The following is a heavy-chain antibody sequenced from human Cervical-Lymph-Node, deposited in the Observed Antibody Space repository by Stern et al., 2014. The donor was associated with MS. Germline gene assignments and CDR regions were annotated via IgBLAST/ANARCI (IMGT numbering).Heavy chain of an antibody. J-gene: IGHJ4*02. Sequence: QVTLKESGHSLVRPTQSLTLTCTFSGFSLNTLGEGVGWIRQPPGKALEWLALIYWDDDKRYSPSLKSRLTIRKDTSKNHVVLTMTNMDPVDTATYYCAHSRVEMLRGVPFDYWGQGNLVTVSS. CDR1: GFSLNTLGEG. D-gene: IGHD3-10*01. CDR2: IYWDDDK. CDR3: AHSRVEMLRGVPFDY. V-gene: IGHV2-5*02.